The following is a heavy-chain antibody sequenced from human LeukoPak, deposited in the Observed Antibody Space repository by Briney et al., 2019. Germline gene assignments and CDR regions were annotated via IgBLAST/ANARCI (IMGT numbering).Heavy chain of an antibody. Sequence: GGSLRLSCAASGFSFSTTWMHCVRQAPGKGLEWVALIYSDSSRTTYADSVKGRFTISRDNAKNTVYPQMSSLRVEDTAVYFCTKDAGYASDYWGQGILVPVSS. D-gene: IGHD2-15*01. CDR2: IYSDSSRT. V-gene: IGHV3-74*01. J-gene: IGHJ4*02. CDR1: GFSFSTTW. CDR3: TKDAGYASDY.